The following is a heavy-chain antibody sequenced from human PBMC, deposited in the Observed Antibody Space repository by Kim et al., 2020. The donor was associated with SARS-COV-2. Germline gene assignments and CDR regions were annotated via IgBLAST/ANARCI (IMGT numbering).Heavy chain of an antibody. V-gene: IGHV4-39*07. D-gene: IGHD6-19*01. CDR3: AREAGSGWYRGMDV. Sequence: NPSLKGRVTISVDTSKSQLSLKLSSVTAADTAGYYCAREAGSGWYRGMDVGGQGTTVTVSS. J-gene: IGHJ6*02.